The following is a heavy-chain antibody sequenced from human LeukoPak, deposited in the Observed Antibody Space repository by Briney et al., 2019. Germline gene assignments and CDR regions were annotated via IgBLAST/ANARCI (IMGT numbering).Heavy chain of an antibody. CDR1: GYTFTSYD. CDR2: MNPNSGNT. D-gene: IGHD3-3*01. Sequence: ASVKVSCKASGYTFTSYDINWVRQATGQGLEWMGWMNPNSGNTGYAQKFQGRVTITADKSTSTAYMELSSLRSEDTAVYYCARSGLRFLEWLLYRSPHYYYYYYMDVWGKGTTVTVSS. J-gene: IGHJ6*03. CDR3: ARSGLRFLEWLLYRSPHYYYYYYMDV. V-gene: IGHV1-8*01.